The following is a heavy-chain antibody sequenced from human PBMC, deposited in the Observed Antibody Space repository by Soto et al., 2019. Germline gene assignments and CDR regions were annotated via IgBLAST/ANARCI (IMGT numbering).Heavy chain of an antibody. CDR2: IYYSGST. D-gene: IGHD6-13*01. CDR3: ARPTGGGSWYWNAFDI. V-gene: IGHV4-59*08. Sequence: SETLSLTCTVSGGSISGDYWRWIRQPPGKGLEWIGYIYYSGSTNYNPSLKSRVTISVDTSKNQFSLKLSSVTAADTAVYYCARPTGGGSWYWNAFDIWGQGTMVTVS. J-gene: IGHJ3*02. CDR1: GGSISGDY.